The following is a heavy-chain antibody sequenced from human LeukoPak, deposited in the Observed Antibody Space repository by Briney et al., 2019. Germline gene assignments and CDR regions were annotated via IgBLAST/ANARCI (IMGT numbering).Heavy chain of an antibody. Sequence: GGSLRLSCAASGFTFSDYYMSWIRQAPGKGLEWVSYISSSGSTIYYADSVKGRFTISRDNAKNSLYLQMNSLRAEDTALYYCARDTVYYGSGSLGDYWGQGTLVTVSS. CDR1: GFTFSDYY. V-gene: IGHV3-11*01. D-gene: IGHD3-10*01. CDR2: ISSSGSTI. CDR3: ARDTVYYGSGSLGDY. J-gene: IGHJ4*02.